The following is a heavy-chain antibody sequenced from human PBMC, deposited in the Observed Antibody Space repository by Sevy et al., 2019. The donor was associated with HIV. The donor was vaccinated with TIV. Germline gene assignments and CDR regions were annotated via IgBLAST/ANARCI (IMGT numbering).Heavy chain of an antibody. CDR3: ARDLGGYYDSSGYYPIDY. V-gene: IGHV1-18*01. CDR1: GYTFTSYG. J-gene: IGHJ4*02. CDR2: ISDYNGNT. Sequence: ASVKVSCKASGYTFTSYGISWVRQAPGQGLEWMGWISDYNGNTNYAQKLQGRVTMTTDTSTSTAYMELRSLRSDDTGLYFCARDLGGYYDSSGYYPIDYWGQGTLVTVSS. D-gene: IGHD3-22*01.